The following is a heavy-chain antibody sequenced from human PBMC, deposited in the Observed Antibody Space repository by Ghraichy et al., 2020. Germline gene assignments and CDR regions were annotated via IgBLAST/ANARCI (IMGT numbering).Heavy chain of an antibody. J-gene: IGHJ4*02. CDR3: ASQSPSWSWTRTGVSPIDY. CDR1: GFTFSSYE. CDR2: ISSSGSTI. D-gene: IGHD1-14*01. Sequence: GGSLRLSCAASGFTFSSYEMNWVRQAPGKGLEWVSYISSSGSTIYYADSVKGRFTISRDNAKNSLYLQMNSLRAEDTAVYYCASQSPSWSWTRTGVSPIDYWGQGSLGSAPS. V-gene: IGHV3-48*03.